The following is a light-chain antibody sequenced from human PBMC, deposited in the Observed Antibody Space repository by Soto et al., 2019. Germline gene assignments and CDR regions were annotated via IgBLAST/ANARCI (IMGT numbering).Light chain of an antibody. Sequence: QSALTQPASVSGSPGQSITISCTGTSSDVGGYNYVSWCQQHPGKAPKLMIYEVSNRPSGVSNRFSGSKSGNTASLTISGLQAEDEADYYCSSYTSSSPWVFGGGTKLTVL. J-gene: IGLJ3*02. CDR3: SSYTSSSPWV. CDR1: SSDVGGYNY. V-gene: IGLV2-14*01. CDR2: EVS.